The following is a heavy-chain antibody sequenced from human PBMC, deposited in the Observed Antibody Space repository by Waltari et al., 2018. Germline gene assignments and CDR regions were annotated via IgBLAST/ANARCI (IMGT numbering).Heavy chain of an antibody. CDR3: VTALGDRSSASRPFDV. V-gene: IGHV1-69-2*01. CDR1: GYRFTDYH. J-gene: IGHJ3*01. Sequence: EVQLLQSGTELKKPGSTVKISCQVSGYRFTDYHIHWVQQAPGKGPQWMGLVDPEDGETIYAERFQGRVTITADTSTETAFMELSSLTSDDTAVYYCVTALGDRSSASRPFDVWGLGTLITVSS. D-gene: IGHD3-10*01. CDR2: VDPEDGET.